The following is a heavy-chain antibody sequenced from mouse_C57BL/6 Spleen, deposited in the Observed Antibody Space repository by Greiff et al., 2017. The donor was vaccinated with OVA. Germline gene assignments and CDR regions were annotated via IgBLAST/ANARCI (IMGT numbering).Heavy chain of an antibody. Sequence: EVQLQQSGPELVKPGASVKISCKASGYSFTGYYMNWVKQSPEKSLEWIGEINPSTGGTTYNQKFKAKATLTEDKSSSTAYMQLKSLTSEDSAVYYCARPLRRGEYFDYWGQGTTLTVSS. CDR3: ARPLRRGEYFDY. V-gene: IGHV1-42*01. CDR2: INPSTGGT. CDR1: GYSFTGYY. J-gene: IGHJ2*01. D-gene: IGHD2-12*01.